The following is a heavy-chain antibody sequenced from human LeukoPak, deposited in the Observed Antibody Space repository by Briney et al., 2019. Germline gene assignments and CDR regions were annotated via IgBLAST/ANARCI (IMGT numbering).Heavy chain of an antibody. CDR1: GSIFTSYW. CDR2: IYPGDSDT. V-gene: IGHV5-51*01. J-gene: IGHJ4*02. Sequence: GESLKISCQGSGSIFTSYWIGWVRQMPGKGLEWMGIIYPGDSDTRYSPSFQGQVTISADKSISTAYLQWSSLKASDSAIYYCARPTAYWGQGTLVTVSS. CDR3: ARPTAY.